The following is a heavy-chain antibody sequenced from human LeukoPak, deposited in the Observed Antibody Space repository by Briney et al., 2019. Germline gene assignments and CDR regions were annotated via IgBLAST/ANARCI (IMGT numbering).Heavy chain of an antibody. J-gene: IGHJ4*02. CDR3: ARDGKYYYDSSGYLPGYYFDY. CDR1: GGTLSSYA. Sequence: SVKVSCKASGGTLSSYAISWVRQAPGQGLEWMGGIIPIFGTANYAQKFQGRVTITTDESTSTAYMELSSLRSEDTAVYYCARDGKYYYDSSGYLPGYYFDYWGQGTLVTVSS. V-gene: IGHV1-69*05. D-gene: IGHD3-22*01. CDR2: IIPIFGTA.